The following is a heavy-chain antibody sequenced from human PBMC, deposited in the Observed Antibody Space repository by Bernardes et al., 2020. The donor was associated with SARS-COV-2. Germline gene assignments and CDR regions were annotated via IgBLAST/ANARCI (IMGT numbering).Heavy chain of an antibody. CDR3: ARAVPPGFDWLLLRGVEVGSEFDY. V-gene: IGHV4-59*01. J-gene: IGHJ4*02. Sequence: SETLSLTCTVSGGSISSYYWSWIRQPPGKGLEWIGYIYYSGSTNYNPSLKSRVTISVDTSKNQFSLKLSSVTAADTAVYYCARAVPPGFDWLLLRGVEVGSEFDYWGQGTLVTVSS. CDR1: GGSISSYY. CDR2: IYYSGST. D-gene: IGHD3-9*01.